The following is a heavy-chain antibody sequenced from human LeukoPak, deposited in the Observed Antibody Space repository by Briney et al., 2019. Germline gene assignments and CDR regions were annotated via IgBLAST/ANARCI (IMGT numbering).Heavy chain of an antibody. J-gene: IGHJ4*02. CDR1: GYTFTGYY. CDR2: INPNNGDT. D-gene: IGHD2-2*01. CDR3: ARDYCSSTSCLFDY. Sequence: ASVKVSCKASGYTFTGYYIHWVRQAPGQGPEWMGRINPNNGDTNYAQKFQGRVTMTRDTSISTAYMELSRLRSDDTAVYYCARDYCSSTSCLFDYWGQGTLVTVSS. V-gene: IGHV1-2*06.